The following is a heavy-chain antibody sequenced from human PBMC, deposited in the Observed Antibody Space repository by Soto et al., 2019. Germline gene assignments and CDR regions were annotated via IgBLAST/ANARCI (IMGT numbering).Heavy chain of an antibody. CDR1: GYTFTAYY. V-gene: IGHV1-2*02. D-gene: IGHD3-10*02. J-gene: IGHJ6*02. CDR3: ARNMDYYYGRGSGNGHGV. Sequence: QVQLVQSGAEVKEPGDSVRVSCEASGYTFTAYYIHWVRQAPGQGLEWMGWINPKFGDTTYAQDFQGRVSRTRDMSISTGYMELSSLTSDDTAIYYCARNMDYYYGRGSGNGHGVWGQGNTVTVFS. CDR2: INPKFGDT.